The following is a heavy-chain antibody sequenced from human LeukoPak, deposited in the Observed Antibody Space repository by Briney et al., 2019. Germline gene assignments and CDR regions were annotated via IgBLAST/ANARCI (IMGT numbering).Heavy chain of an antibody. CDR1: GFTFSSYS. CDR3: AKAYYYDSSGYYSDYFDY. D-gene: IGHD3-22*01. V-gene: IGHV3-21*04. CDR2: ISSSSSYI. J-gene: IGHJ4*02. Sequence: GGSLRLSCAASGFTFSSYSMNWVRQAPGKGLEWVSSISSSSSYIYYADSVKGRFTISRDNSKNSLYLQMNSLRTEDTALYYCAKAYYYDSSGYYSDYFDYWGQGTLVTVSS.